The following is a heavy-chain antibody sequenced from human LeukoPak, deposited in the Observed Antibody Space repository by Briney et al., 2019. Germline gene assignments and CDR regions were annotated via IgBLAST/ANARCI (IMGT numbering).Heavy chain of an antibody. V-gene: IGHV3-30-3*01. J-gene: IGHJ4*02. CDR1: GFTFSSYA. CDR2: ISYDGSNK. Sequence: GGSLRLSCAASGFTFSSYAMHWVRRAPGKGLEWVAVISYDGSNKYYADSVKGRFTISRDNSKNTLYLQMNSLRAEDTAVYYCARPLRGVFDYWGQGTLVTVSS. CDR3: ARPLRGVFDY. D-gene: IGHD2-8*01.